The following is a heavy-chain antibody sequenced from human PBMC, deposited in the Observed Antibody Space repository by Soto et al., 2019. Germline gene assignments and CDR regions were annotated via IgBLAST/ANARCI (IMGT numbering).Heavy chain of an antibody. CDR1: GYTFTSYY. J-gene: IGHJ4*02. Sequence: QVQLVQSGAEVKKPGASVKVSCKASGYTFTSYYMHWVRQAPGQGLEWMGIINPSGGSTSYAQKLQGCVTMNRDTSTSTGYMDLSSLRSEDTAVYYCASPTGYSSSSLDYWCQGTLDTVSS. D-gene: IGHD6-6*01. CDR2: INPSGGST. CDR3: ASPTGYSSSSLDY. V-gene: IGHV1-46*01.